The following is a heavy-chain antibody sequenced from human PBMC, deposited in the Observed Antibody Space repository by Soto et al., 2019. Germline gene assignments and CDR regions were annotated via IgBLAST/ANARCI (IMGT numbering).Heavy chain of an antibody. CDR1: GGTFRNYA. CDR3: ARVEAGAYYQVYYGMDV. CDR2: IIPVLGAA. J-gene: IGHJ6*02. Sequence: QVQLVQSGAEVKKPGSSVKVSCKASGGTFRNYAISWVRQAPGQGLECVGGIIPVLGAANYAQNFQGRVSITADESTSTVYMVLSSLRSEDTAVYYCARVEAGAYYQVYYGMDVWGQGTTVTVSS. V-gene: IGHV1-69*11. D-gene: IGHD3-22*01.